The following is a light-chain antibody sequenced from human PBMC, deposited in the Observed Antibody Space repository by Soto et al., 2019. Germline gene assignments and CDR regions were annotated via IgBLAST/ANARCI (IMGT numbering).Light chain of an antibody. V-gene: IGLV1-44*01. CDR3: TTWDDGLNAPV. Sequence: QPVLTQPPSASGSPGQRVTISCSGSSSNVGSYPVNWYQHLPGTAPKVVIYANNQRPSGVPDRFSGSKSGTSASLAITGLQSEDEADYYCTTWDDGLNAPVFGGGTKVTVL. CDR2: ANN. J-gene: IGLJ2*01. CDR1: SSNVGSYP.